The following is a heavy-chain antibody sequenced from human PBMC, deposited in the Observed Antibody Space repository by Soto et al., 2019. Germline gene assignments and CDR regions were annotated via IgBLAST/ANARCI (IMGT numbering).Heavy chain of an antibody. CDR1: GFTFSNHW. J-gene: IGHJ3*02. Sequence: GGSLRLSCAASGFTFSNHWIHWVRQAPGKGLVWVSRMNSDGSGTAYADSVKGRFTISTDNAKNTLYLQMNSLRAEDTAVYYCARAVANTKNGLDIWGRGTLVTVSS. D-gene: IGHD5-12*01. CDR3: ARAVANTKNGLDI. V-gene: IGHV3-74*01. CDR2: MNSDGSGT.